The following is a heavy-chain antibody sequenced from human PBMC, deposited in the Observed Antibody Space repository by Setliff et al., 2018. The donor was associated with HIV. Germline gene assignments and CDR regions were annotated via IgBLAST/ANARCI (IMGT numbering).Heavy chain of an antibody. Sequence: SETLSLTCTVSGVSTSSSSYYWGWISQPPGKGLEWIGYVYYSGSTYYNPSLKSRLTISVDTSKNHFSLRLSSVTAADTAVYYCVRLGAVTGHSFDSWGPGALVTVSS. J-gene: IGHJ4*02. D-gene: IGHD6-19*01. V-gene: IGHV4-39*02. CDR3: VRLGAVTGHSFDS. CDR2: VYYSGST. CDR1: GVSTSSSSYY.